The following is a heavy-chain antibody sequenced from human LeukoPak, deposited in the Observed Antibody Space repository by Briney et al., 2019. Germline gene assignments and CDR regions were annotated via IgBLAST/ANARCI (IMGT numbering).Heavy chain of an antibody. CDR1: GYTFTSYG. CDR2: ISAYNGNT. D-gene: IGHD3-22*01. Sequence: ASVKVSCKASGYTFTSYGISRVRQAPGQGLEWMGWISAYNGNTNYAQKLQGRVTMTTDTSTSTAYMELRSLRSDDTAVYYCARDQTPYYDSSVEVDYWGQGTLVTVSS. J-gene: IGHJ4*02. V-gene: IGHV1-18*01. CDR3: ARDQTPYYDSSVEVDY.